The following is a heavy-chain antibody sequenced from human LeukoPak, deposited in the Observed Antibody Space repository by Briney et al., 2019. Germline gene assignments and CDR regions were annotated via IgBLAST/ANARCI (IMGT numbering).Heavy chain of an antibody. CDR1: GYSISSGYY. V-gene: IGHV4-38-2*02. CDR2: SYHSGST. J-gene: IGHJ4*02. D-gene: IGHD4-17*01. CDR3: ARDKRRVSAYGDSTFYNDY. Sequence: SSETLSLTCTVSGYSISSGYYWGWIRQPPGKGLEWIGSSYHSGSTYYNPSLKSRVTISVDTSKNQFSLKLSSVTAADTAVYYCARDKRRVSAYGDSTFYNDYWGQGTLVTVSS.